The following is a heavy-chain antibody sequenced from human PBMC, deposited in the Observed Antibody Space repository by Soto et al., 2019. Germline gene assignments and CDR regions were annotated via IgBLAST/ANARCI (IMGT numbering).Heavy chain of an antibody. J-gene: IGHJ5*02. Sequence: QVQLVQSGAEVKKPGSSVKVSCKASGGTFSTYTFSWVRQAPGQGLEWMGRIIPIFGTPYYAQKFQGRVTITADKSTSTVYMELSSLRSDDTAVYFWARGLECRGYCLDKPTWFAPWGQGTLVTVSS. V-gene: IGHV1-69*06. CDR1: GGTFSTYT. D-gene: IGHD2-15*01. CDR2: IIPIFGTP. CDR3: ARGLECRGYCLDKPTWFAP.